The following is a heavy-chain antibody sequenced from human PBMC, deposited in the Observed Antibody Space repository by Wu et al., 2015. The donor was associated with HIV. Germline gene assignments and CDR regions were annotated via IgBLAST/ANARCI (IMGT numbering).Heavy chain of an antibody. Sequence: QVQLLQSGAEVKKPGASVMVSCKASGYSFTDYYIYWVRQAPGQGPEWMGWINANRGGTKYARKFQGRVTMTRDTAVSTAYMELSSLTSDDTAVYYCARLQSLHGLYSNADYWGQGTRGHRLL. CDR1: GYSFTDYY. V-gene: IGHV1-2*02. D-gene: IGHD2-15*01. CDR3: ARLQSLHGLYSNADY. J-gene: IGHJ4*02. CDR2: INANRGGT.